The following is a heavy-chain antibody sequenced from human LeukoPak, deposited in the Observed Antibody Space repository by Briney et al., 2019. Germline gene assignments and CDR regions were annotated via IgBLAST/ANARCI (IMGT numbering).Heavy chain of an antibody. D-gene: IGHD4-17*01. J-gene: IGHJ6*04. Sequence: GASVKVSCKASGYTFTSYGISWVRQAPGQGLEWMGWISAHNGNTNYAQKLQGRVTMTTDTSTSTAYMELRSLRSDDTAVYYCASNQYGDYYYYGMDVWGKGTTVTVSS. CDR3: ASNQYGDYYYYGMDV. V-gene: IGHV1-18*04. CDR2: ISAHNGNT. CDR1: GYTFTSYG.